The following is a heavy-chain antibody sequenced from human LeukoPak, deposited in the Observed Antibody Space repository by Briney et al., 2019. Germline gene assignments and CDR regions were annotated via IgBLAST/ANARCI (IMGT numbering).Heavy chain of an antibody. J-gene: IGHJ6*03. D-gene: IGHD3-10*01. Sequence: GGSLRLSCAASGFTFDDYTMHWVRQAPGKGLEWVSLISWDGGSTYYADSVKGRFTISRDNSKNSLYLQMNSLRTEDTALYYCAKAIRPYYYGSGSSTLDYYMDVWGKGTTVTISS. V-gene: IGHV3-43*01. CDR2: ISWDGGST. CDR3: AKAIRPYYYGSGSSTLDYYMDV. CDR1: GFTFDDYT.